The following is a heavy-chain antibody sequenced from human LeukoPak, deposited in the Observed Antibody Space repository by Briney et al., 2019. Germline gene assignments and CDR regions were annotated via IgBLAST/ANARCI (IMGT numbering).Heavy chain of an antibody. V-gene: IGHV4-59*01. D-gene: IGHD5-24*01. CDR3: ARGPSYKYAFDI. CDR2: IYYSGST. J-gene: IGHJ3*02. CDR1: GGSISSYY. Sequence: SETLSLTCTVSGGSISSYYWSWIRQPPGKGLEWIGYIYYSGSTNYNPSLKSRVTISVYTSKNQFSLKLSSVTAADTAVYYCARGPSYKYAFDIWGQGTMVTVSS.